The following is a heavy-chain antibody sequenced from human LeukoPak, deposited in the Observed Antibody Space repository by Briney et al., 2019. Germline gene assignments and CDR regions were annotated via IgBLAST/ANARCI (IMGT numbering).Heavy chain of an antibody. Sequence: GGSLRLSCAASGFTFSSYAMSWVRQAPGKGLEWVSLIYSGGTTYYADSVKGRFTISRDNSKNTLYLQMNSLRAEDTAVYYCTTRDTNFDYWGQGTLVTVSS. D-gene: IGHD5-18*01. CDR1: GFTFSSYA. CDR3: TTRDTNFDY. V-gene: IGHV3-23*03. CDR2: IYSGGTT. J-gene: IGHJ4*02.